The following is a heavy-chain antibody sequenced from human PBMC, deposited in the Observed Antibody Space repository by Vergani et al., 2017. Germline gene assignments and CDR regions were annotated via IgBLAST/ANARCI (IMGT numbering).Heavy chain of an antibody. V-gene: IGHV4-61*02. D-gene: IGHD5-12*01. Sequence: QVQLKESGPGLVGPSETLFLTCTVSGGPFSGGSHYWSWFRQSAGKGLEWIGRIYNTGGTNYDPSLKTRVTMSVDTSKNQFSLKLASVTAADTAIYYCARFSSGFVAWGPGTPVTVSS. CDR2: IYNTGGT. CDR1: GGPFSGGSHY. CDR3: ARFSSGFVA. J-gene: IGHJ4*02.